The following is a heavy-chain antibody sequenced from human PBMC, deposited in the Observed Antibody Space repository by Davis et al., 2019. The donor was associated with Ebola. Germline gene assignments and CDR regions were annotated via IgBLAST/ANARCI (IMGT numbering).Heavy chain of an antibody. Sequence: AASVKVSCKASGYTFTSYDINWVRQATGQGLEWMGWMNPNSGNTGYAQKFQGRVTMTRNTSISTAYMELSSLRSEDTAVYYCARDNCSGGSCYSNFDYWGQGTLVTVSS. CDR1: GYTFTSYD. CDR2: MNPNSGNT. CDR3: ARDNCSGGSCYSNFDY. D-gene: IGHD2-15*01. J-gene: IGHJ4*02. V-gene: IGHV1-8*01.